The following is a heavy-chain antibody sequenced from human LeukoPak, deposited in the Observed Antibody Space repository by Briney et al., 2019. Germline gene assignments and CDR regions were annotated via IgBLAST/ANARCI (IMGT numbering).Heavy chain of an antibody. D-gene: IGHD3-3*01. CDR1: GYTFTGYY. V-gene: IGHV1-2*02. J-gene: IGHJ6*02. CDR3: ARDRPYYDFWSGYYTPYYYYGMDV. Sequence: GASVKVSCKASGYTFTGYYMHWVRQAPGQGLEWMGWINPNSGGTNYAQKFQGRVTMTRDTSISTAYMELSRLRSDDTAVYYCARDRPYYDFWSGYYTPYYYYGMDVWGQGTTVTVSS. CDR2: INPNSGGT.